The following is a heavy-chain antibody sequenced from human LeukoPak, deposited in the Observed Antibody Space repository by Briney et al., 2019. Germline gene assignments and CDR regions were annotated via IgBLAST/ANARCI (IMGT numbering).Heavy chain of an antibody. CDR2: INPNSGGT. CDR3: ARDPTVITSSRITIFGVVKSPHNWFDP. D-gene: IGHD3-3*01. CDR1: GYTFTGYY. J-gene: IGHJ5*02. Sequence: GASVKVSCKASGYTFTGYYMHWVRQAPGQGLEWMGWINPNSGGTNYAQKFQGRVTMTRDTSTSTVYMELSSLRSEDTAIYFCARDPTVITSSRITIFGVVKSPHNWFDPWGQGTLVTVSS. V-gene: IGHV1-2*02.